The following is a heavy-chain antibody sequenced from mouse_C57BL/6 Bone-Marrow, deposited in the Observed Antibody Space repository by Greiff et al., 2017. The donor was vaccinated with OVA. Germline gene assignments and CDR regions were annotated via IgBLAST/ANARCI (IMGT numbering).Heavy chain of an antibody. J-gene: IGHJ2*01. CDR1: GYTFTSYW. CDR2: INPSSGYT. D-gene: IGHD1-1*01. Sequence: QVQLQQSGAELAKPGASVKLSCKASGYTFTSYWLHWVKQRPGQGLAWIGYINPSSGYTKYNQKFKDKATLTADKSSSTAYMQLSSLTYEDSAVYYCARAPYGYCFDYWGQGTTLTVSS. CDR3: ARAPYGYCFDY. V-gene: IGHV1-7*01.